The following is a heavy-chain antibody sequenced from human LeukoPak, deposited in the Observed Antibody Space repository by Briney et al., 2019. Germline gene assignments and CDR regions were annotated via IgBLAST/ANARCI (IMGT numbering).Heavy chain of an antibody. CDR1: GFTVSNNH. Sequence: GGSLRLSCAASGFTVSNNHMTWVRQALGKGLEWVSVVYTAGSTYYADSVKGRFTISRDNSKNTVYLQMNSLRVGDTAVYYCARGYSSNWNYFDYWGQGILVTVSS. CDR2: VYTAGST. D-gene: IGHD6-13*01. V-gene: IGHV3-53*01. CDR3: ARGYSSNWNYFDY. J-gene: IGHJ4*02.